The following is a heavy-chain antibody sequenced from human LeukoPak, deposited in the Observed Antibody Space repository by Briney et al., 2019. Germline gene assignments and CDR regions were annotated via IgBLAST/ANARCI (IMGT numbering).Heavy chain of an antibody. CDR2: INPNSGGT. Sequence: ASVKVSCKASGYTFTGYYMHWVRRAPGQGLEWMGRINPNSGGTNYAQKFQGRVTMTRDTSISTAYMELSRLRSDDTAVYYCARESPYGSGSYLLDYWGQRTLVTVSS. D-gene: IGHD3-10*01. V-gene: IGHV1-2*06. J-gene: IGHJ4*02. CDR3: ARESPYGSGSYLLDY. CDR1: GYTFTGYY.